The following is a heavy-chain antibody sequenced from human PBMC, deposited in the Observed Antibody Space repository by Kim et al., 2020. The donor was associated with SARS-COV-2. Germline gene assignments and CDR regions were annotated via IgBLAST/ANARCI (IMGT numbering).Heavy chain of an antibody. D-gene: IGHD2-2*01. J-gene: IGHJ5*02. CDR3: ARSRPGPAAIWWSHRAYNWFDP. Sequence: ASVKVSCKASGYTFTSYDINWVRQATGQGLEWMGWMNPNSGNTGYAQKFQGRVTMTRNTSISTAYMELSSLRSEDTAVYYCARSRPGPAAIWWSHRAYNWFDPWGQGTLVTVSS. CDR2: MNPNSGNT. CDR1: GYTFTSYD. V-gene: IGHV1-8*01.